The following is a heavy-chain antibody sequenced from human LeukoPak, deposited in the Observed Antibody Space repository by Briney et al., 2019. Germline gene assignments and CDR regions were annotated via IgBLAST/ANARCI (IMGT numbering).Heavy chain of an antibody. V-gene: IGHV3-21*01. J-gene: IGHJ4*02. D-gene: IGHD3-16*01. CDR1: GFTFSSYS. Sequence: GGSLRLSCAASGFTFSSYSMNWVRQAPGKGLEWVSSISSSRSYIYYADSVKGRFTISRDNAKNSLYPQMNSLRAEDTAVYYCASLVSGSIDYWGQGTLVTVSS. CDR3: ASLVSGSIDY. CDR2: ISSSRSYI.